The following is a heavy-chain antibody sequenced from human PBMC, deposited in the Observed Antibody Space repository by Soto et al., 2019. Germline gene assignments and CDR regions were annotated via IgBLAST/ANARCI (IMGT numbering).Heavy chain of an antibody. CDR3: AKDIVAVAGTSPLDY. V-gene: IGHV3-23*01. CDR2: ISGSGGST. Sequence: EVQLLESGGGLVQPGGSLRLSCAASGFTFSSYSMSWVRQAPGKGLEWVSAISGSGGSTYYADSVKGRFTISRDNSKNSLYLNMNSLRADDAAVYDCAKDIVAVAGTSPLDYWGQGTLVTVSS. CDR1: GFTFSSYS. D-gene: IGHD6-19*01. J-gene: IGHJ4*02.